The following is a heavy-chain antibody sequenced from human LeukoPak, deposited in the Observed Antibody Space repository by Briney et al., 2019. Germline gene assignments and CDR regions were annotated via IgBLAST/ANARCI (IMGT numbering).Heavy chain of an antibody. CDR2: ISGSGGST. CDR1: GFTFSIYA. CDR3: AKSGTGPMVREFDY. D-gene: IGHD3-10*01. J-gene: IGHJ4*02. V-gene: IGHV3-23*01. Sequence: GGSLRLSCAASGFTFSIYAISWVPRAPGKGLGCVSAISGSGGSTYYADSVKGRFTISRDNSKNTLYLQMNSLRAEDTAVYYCAKSGTGPMVREFDYWGQGTLVTVSS.